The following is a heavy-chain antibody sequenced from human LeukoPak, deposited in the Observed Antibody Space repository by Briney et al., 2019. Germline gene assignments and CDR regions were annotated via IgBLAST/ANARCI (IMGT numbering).Heavy chain of an antibody. Sequence: ASVKVSCKASGYIFTTYGISWVRQAPGQGLEWMGWISANNGNTNYAQKFQGRVTMTTDTSTNTAYMEVRSLRSDDTAVYYCARDEGRGEAAAVDYWGQGTLVTVSS. CDR1: GYIFTTYG. V-gene: IGHV1-18*01. CDR3: ARDEGRGEAAAVDY. J-gene: IGHJ4*02. CDR2: ISANNGNT. D-gene: IGHD6-13*01.